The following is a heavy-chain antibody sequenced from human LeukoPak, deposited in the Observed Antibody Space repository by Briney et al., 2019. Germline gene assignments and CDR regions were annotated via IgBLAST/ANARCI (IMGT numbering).Heavy chain of an antibody. CDR2: INGDGSST. Sequence: GGSLRLSCAASGFTFSSYWMHWVRQAPGKGLVWVSRINGDGSSTSYADSVKGRFTISRDNAKNTLYLQMNSLRAEDTAVYYCARGPSGSYDYWGQGTLVTVSS. CDR3: ARGPSGSYDY. CDR1: GFTFSSYW. J-gene: IGHJ4*02. V-gene: IGHV3-74*01. D-gene: IGHD1-26*01.